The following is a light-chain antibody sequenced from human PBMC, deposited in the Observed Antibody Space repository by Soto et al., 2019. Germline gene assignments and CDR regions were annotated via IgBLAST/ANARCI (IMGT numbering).Light chain of an antibody. Sequence: LAQPASVSGSPGQSITISCTGTSSDVGGYNYVSWYQQHPGKAPKLMIYEVSNRPSGVSNRFSGSKSGDTASLTISGLQAEDEADYYCSSYTSSSTFVFGTGTKVTVL. V-gene: IGLV2-14*01. CDR1: SSDVGGYNY. J-gene: IGLJ1*01. CDR2: EVS. CDR3: SSYTSSSTFV.